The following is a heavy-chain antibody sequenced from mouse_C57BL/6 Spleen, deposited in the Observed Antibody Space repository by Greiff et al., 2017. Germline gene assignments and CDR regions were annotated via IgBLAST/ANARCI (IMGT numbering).Heavy chain of an antibody. V-gene: IGHV5-15*01. D-gene: IGHD2-3*01. J-gene: IGHJ3*01. CDR2: ISNLAYSI. CDR1: GFTFSDYG. Sequence: EVQLVASGGGLVQPGGSLKLSCAASGFTFSDYGMAWVRQAPRKGPAWVAFISNLAYSIYYADTVTGRFTISRENAKNTLYLEMSSLRSEDTAMYYCARHDDGYAFAYWGQGTLVTVSA. CDR3: ARHDDGYAFAY.